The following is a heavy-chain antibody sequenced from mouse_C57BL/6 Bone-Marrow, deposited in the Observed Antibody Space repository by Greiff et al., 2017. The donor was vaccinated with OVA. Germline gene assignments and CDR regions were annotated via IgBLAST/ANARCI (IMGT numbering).Heavy chain of an antibody. CDR3: ARSSTGSD. CDR1: GYAFSSSW. V-gene: IGHV1-82*01. J-gene: IGHJ4*01. Sequence: QVQLQQSGPELVKPGASVKISCKASGYAFSSSWMNWVKQRPGKGLEWIGRIYPGDGDPNYNGKFKGKATLTADKSSSTAYMQLSSLASEDSAVYFCARSSTGSDWGQGTSVTVSS. D-gene: IGHD4-1*02. CDR2: IYPGDGDP.